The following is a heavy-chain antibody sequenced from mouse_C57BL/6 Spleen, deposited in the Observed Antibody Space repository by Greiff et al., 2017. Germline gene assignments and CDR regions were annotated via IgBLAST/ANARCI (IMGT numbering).Heavy chain of an antibody. CDR3: ARSRGIITTGFFDY. Sequence: VQLQQSGPELVKPGASVKISCKASGYAFSSSWMNWVKQRPGKGLEWIGRIYPGDGDTTYNGKFKGKATLTADKSSSTAYRQLSSLTSEDSAVYVCARSRGIITTGFFDYWGQGTTLTVSS. J-gene: IGHJ2*01. CDR2: IYPGDGDT. V-gene: IGHV1-82*01. D-gene: IGHD1-1*01. CDR1: GYAFSSSW.